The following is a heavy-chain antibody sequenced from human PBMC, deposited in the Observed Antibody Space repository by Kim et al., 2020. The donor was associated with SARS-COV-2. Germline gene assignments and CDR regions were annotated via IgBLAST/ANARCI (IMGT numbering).Heavy chain of an antibody. V-gene: IGHV5-10-1*01. CDR1: GYRFTTRW. CDR3: ARHGNYDY. CDR2: IDPSDFYT. Sequence: GESLKISCKGSGYRFTTRWISWVRQLPGKGLEWMGRIDPSDFYTIYSPPFQGHVTISVDNSISTAYLQLKASDTAMYYCARHGNYDYWGQGTLVTVSS. D-gene: IGHD4-4*01. J-gene: IGHJ4*02.